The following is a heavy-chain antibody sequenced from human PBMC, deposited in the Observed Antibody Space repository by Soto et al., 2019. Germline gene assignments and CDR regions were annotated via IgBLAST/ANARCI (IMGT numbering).Heavy chain of an antibody. J-gene: IGHJ3*02. Sequence: ASVKVSCKASGYTFTSYGISWVRQAPGQGLEWMGWISAYNGNTNYAQKLQGRVTMTTDTSTSTAYMELRSLRSDDTAVYYCARDFRGTPAGGEGWDDAFDIWGQGTMVTVSS. CDR3: ARDFRGTPAGGEGWDDAFDI. CDR2: ISAYNGNT. CDR1: GYTFTSYG. V-gene: IGHV1-18*01. D-gene: IGHD2-21*01.